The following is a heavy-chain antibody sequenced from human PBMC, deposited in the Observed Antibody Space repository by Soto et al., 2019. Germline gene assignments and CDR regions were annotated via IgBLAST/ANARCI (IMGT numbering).Heavy chain of an antibody. J-gene: IGHJ4*02. Sequence: QLVESGGGLVQPGGSLRLSCAASGFTFSTYWMSWVRQAPGKGLEWLANINQDGSEKYYVGSVRARFTISRDNAKNSLYLQMNILRADDTAVYYCARGAPLYGSGSYYFDSWGQGTLVPVSS. CDR2: INQDGSEK. CDR1: GFTFSTYW. V-gene: IGHV3-7*01. CDR3: ARGAPLYGSGSYYFDS. D-gene: IGHD3-10*01.